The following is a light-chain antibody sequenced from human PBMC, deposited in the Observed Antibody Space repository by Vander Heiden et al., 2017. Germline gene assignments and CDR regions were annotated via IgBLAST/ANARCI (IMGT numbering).Light chain of an antibody. J-gene: IGLJ1*01. CDR1: NSGSKN. Sequence: SSELTQPPAVSVALGQTARITCGGNNSGSKNVHWYQQKPGQAPVLFIYRDSNRPSGIPERFSGSNSGNTATLTISRAQAGDEADYYCQVWDSSTGVFGTGTKVTVL. CDR2: RDS. CDR3: QVWDSSTGV. V-gene: IGLV3-9*01.